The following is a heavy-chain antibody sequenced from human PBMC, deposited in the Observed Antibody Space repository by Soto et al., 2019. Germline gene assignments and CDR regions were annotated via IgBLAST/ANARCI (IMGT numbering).Heavy chain of an antibody. CDR1: GGSFSGYY. Sequence: SETLSLTCAVYGGSFSGYYWSWIRQPPGKGLEWIGEINHSGSTNYNPSLKSRVTISVDTSKNQFSLKLSSVTAADTAVYYCARARMYYYGSGSYTRYYMDVWGKGTTVTVSS. V-gene: IGHV4-34*01. CDR2: INHSGST. CDR3: ARARMYYYGSGSYTRYYMDV. D-gene: IGHD3-10*01. J-gene: IGHJ6*03.